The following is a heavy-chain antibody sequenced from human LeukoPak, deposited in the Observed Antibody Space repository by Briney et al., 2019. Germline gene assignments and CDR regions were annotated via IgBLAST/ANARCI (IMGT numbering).Heavy chain of an antibody. CDR1: GFTFSSYA. D-gene: IGHD3-22*01. Sequence: GGSLRLPCAASGFTFSSYAMSWVRQAPGKGLEWVSGITGSGGKTYYADSVKGRFTISRDNSKNTLFLQMNSLRAEDTAVYYCAKRDYYESSGYSPLFDYWGQGTLVTVSS. CDR2: ITGSGGKT. CDR3: AKRDYYESSGYSPLFDY. V-gene: IGHV3-23*01. J-gene: IGHJ4*02.